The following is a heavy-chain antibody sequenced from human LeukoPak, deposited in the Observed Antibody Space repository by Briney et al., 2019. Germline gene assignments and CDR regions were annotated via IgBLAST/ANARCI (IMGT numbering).Heavy chain of an antibody. J-gene: IGHJ6*03. CDR3: ARGSFLERVEGGYYYYMDV. V-gene: IGHV1-46*03. CDR1: GYTFTSYY. CDR2: INPSGGST. Sequence: ASVKVSCKASGYTFTSYYMHWVRQPPGQGLEWMGRINPSGGSTNYAQKFQGIVTMARETSTSKAYMELGSLRSEDRAVYYCARGSFLERVEGGYYYYMDVWGKETTVTVS. D-gene: IGHD1-1*01.